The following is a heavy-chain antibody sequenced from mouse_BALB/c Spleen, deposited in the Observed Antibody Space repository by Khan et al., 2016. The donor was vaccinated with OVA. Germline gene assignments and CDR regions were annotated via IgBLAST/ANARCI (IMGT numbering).Heavy chain of an antibody. D-gene: IGHD2-1*01. CDR1: GFTFSTYA. V-gene: IGHV5-9-3*01. Sequence: EVELVESGGGLAKPGGSLKLSCAASGFTFSTYAMSWVRQTPEKRLEWVATISSDGDYTYYQDNVTGRFTISRDNAKNTLYLQMSSLRSEDTAMYYCARSPYGNFAYWGQGTLVTVSA. J-gene: IGHJ3*01. CDR3: ARSPYGNFAY. CDR2: ISSDGDYT.